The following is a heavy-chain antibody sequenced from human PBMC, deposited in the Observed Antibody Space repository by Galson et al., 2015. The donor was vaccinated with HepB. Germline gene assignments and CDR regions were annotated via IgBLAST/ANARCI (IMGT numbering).Heavy chain of an antibody. CDR1: GFTFSSYA. V-gene: IGHV3-23*01. CDR2: ISGSGGDT. CDR3: ARATAYDTSRYAYYFDY. Sequence: SLRLSCAASGFTFSSYAMSWVRQAPGKGLEWVSAISGSGGDTYYADSVKDRFTIYRDNSKNTLYLQMNSLRAEDTAVYYCARATAYDTSRYAYYFDYWGQGTPVTVSS. D-gene: IGHD3-22*01. J-gene: IGHJ4*02.